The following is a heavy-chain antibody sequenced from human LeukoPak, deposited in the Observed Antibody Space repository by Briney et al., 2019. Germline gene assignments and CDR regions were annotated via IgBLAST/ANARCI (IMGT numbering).Heavy chain of an antibody. CDR2: IIPIFGTA. D-gene: IGHD7-27*01. V-gene: IGHV1-69*13. CDR3: ARAWGSNGIDAFDI. J-gene: IGHJ3*02. Sequence: SVKVSCKASGGTFSSYAISWVRQAPGQGLEWMGGIIPIFGTANYAQKFQGRVTITADESTSTAYMELSSLRSEDTAVYYCARAWGSNGIDAFDIWGQGTMVTVSS. CDR1: GGTFSSYA.